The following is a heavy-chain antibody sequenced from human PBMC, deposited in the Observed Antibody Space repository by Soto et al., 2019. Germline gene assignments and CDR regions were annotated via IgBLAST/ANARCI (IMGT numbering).Heavy chain of an antibody. J-gene: IGHJ2*01. V-gene: IGHV4-59*08. CDR2: IYYSGST. Sequence: PGKGLEWIGYIYYSGSTKYNPSLKSRVTISVETSKNQLSLKLSSVTAADTAVYYCARHFFFRAEDGIRVVRSVSAFLLNRSSDL. D-gene: IGHD3-3*01. CDR3: ARHFFFRAEDGIRVVRSVSAFLLNRSSDL.